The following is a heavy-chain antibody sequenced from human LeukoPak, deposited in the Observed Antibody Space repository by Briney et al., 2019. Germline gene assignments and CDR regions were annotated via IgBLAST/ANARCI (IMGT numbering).Heavy chain of an antibody. CDR1: GFTFSSYA. CDR2: ISYDGSNK. V-gene: IGHV3-30-3*01. D-gene: IGHD6-19*01. Sequence: PGGSLRLSCAASGFTFSSYAMHWVRQAPGKGLEWVAVISYDGSNKYYADSVKGRFTISRDNSKNTLYLQMNSLRAEDTAVYYCGRSGGEQWLGNWFDPWGQGTLVTVSS. CDR3: GRSGGEQWLGNWFDP. J-gene: IGHJ5*02.